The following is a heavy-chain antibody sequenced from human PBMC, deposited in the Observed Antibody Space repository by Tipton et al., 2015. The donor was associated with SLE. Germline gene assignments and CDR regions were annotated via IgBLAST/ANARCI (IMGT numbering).Heavy chain of an antibody. D-gene: IGHD6-13*01. V-gene: IGHV4-39*01. CDR3: ARGEQQLALDY. J-gene: IGHJ4*02. CDR1: GYSISSSSYY. CDR2: IYYSGST. Sequence: TLSLTCAVSGYSISSSSYYWGWIRQPPGKGLEWIGSIYYSGSTYYNPSLKSRVTISVDTSKNQFSLKLSSVTAADTAVYYCARGEQQLALDYWGQGTLVTVSS.